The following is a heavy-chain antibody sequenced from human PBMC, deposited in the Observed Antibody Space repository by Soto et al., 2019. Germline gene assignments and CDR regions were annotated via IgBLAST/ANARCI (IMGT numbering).Heavy chain of an antibody. D-gene: IGHD3-10*01. CDR3: ARDLKRIVRGATAFDI. CDR2: INAGNGNT. J-gene: IGHJ3*02. V-gene: IGHV1-3*01. CDR1: GYTFTSYA. Sequence: GASVKVSCKASGYTFTSYAMHWVRQAPGQRLEWMGWINAGNGNTKYSQKFQGRVTITRDTSASTAYMELSSLRSEDTAVYYCARDLKRIVRGATAFDIWGRGTMVTVSS.